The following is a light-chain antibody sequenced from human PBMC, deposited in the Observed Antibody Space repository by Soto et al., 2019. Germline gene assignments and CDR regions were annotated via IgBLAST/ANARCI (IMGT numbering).Light chain of an antibody. J-gene: IGKJ1*01. Sequence: EIVLTQSPGTLSSSPGERATLSCRASQTVTSNYLAWYQQKPGQAPRXLIYGASTRATGIPARFSGTGSGTEFTLTISSLQSEDFAVDYCQQYNNGWTFGQGTKVDIK. CDR1: QTVTSN. V-gene: IGKV3-15*01. CDR2: GAS. CDR3: QQYNNGWT.